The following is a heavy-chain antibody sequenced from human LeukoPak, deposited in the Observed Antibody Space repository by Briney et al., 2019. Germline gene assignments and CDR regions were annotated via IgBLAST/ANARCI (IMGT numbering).Heavy chain of an antibody. V-gene: IGHV1-2*02. J-gene: IGHJ3*02. Sequence: SVKVSCKDSGYTFTGYYMHWVRQAPGQGLEWMGWINPNSGATNYAQKFQGRVTMTRDTSISAAYMELSRLRSEDTAVYYCARRGDGYNSGRFDIWGQGTMVTVSS. CDR3: ARRGDGYNSGRFDI. CDR1: GYTFTGYY. CDR2: INPNSGAT. D-gene: IGHD5-24*01.